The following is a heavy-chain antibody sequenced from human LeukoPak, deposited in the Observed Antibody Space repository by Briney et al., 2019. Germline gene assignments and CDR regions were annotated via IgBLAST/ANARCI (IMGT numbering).Heavy chain of an antibody. Sequence: GGSLRLSCAASGFTFSSYWMHWVRQAPGKGLVWVSRINSDGSSTSYADSVKGRFTISRDNAKNTLYLRMNSLRAEDTAVYYCARVDGTGFWSGYYPNNDYYYYYGMDVWGQGTTVTVSS. D-gene: IGHD3-3*01. CDR2: INSDGSST. J-gene: IGHJ6*02. CDR3: ARVDGTGFWSGYYPNNDYYYYYGMDV. V-gene: IGHV3-74*01. CDR1: GFTFSSYW.